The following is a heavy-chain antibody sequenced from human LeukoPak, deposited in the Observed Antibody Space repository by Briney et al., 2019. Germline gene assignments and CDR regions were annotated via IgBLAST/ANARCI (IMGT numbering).Heavy chain of an antibody. CDR3: ARNTIAAVLFDY. CDR1: GGSLSSSSYY. CDR2: IYYSGST. Sequence: PSETLSLTCTVSGGSLSSSSYYWGWIRQPPGKGLEWIGSIYYSGSTYYNPSPKSRVTISVDTSKNQFSLKLSSVTAADTAVYYCARNTIAAVLFDYWGQGTLVTVSS. J-gene: IGHJ4*02. D-gene: IGHD6-13*01. V-gene: IGHV4-39*07.